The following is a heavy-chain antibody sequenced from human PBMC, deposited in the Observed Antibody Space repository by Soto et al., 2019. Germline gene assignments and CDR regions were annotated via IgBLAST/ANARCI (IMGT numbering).Heavy chain of an antibody. J-gene: IGHJ3*02. D-gene: IGHD3-16*01. CDR2: ITPSGGST. Sequence: APVKISSNAAGYTFTICIRNWARQAPGQGCVWMGIITPSGGSTRYAQKFQGRVTMSRDTSTCTVYMELSSLSSEDTSVYFCARGVGGDNDAFDIWGQGTMVTVSS. V-gene: IGHV1-46*03. CDR1: GYTFTICI. CDR3: ARGVGGDNDAFDI.